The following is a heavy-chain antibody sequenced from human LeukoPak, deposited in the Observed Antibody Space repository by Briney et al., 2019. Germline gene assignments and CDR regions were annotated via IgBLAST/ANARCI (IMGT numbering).Heavy chain of an antibody. D-gene: IGHD6-19*01. CDR3: ARDLAVAGTRWFDP. Sequence: GGSLSLSCAASGFTVSSNYMSRDAQAPGKGLEGVSVLYSGGSTYYADSVKGRFTISRDNSKNTLYLQMNSLRAEDTAVYYCARDLAVAGTRWFDPWGQGTLVTVSA. CDR2: LYSGGST. V-gene: IGHV3-66*02. CDR1: GFTVSSNY. J-gene: IGHJ5*02.